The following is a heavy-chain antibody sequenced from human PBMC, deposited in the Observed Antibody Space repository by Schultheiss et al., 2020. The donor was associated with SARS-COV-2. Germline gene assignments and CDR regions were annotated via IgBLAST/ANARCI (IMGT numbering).Heavy chain of an antibody. CDR2: IYYSGST. D-gene: IGHD3-10*01. CDR1: GGSISSYY. Sequence: SETLSLTCTVSGGSISSYYWSWIRQPPGKGLEWIGYIYYSGSTNYNPSLKSRVTISVDTSKNQFSQKLSSVTAADTAVYYCAARKGRHDYWGQGTLVTVSS. CDR3: AARKGRHDY. V-gene: IGHV4-59*12. J-gene: IGHJ4*02.